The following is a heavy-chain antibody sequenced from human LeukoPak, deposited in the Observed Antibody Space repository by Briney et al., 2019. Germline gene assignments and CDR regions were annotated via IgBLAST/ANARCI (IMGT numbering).Heavy chain of an antibody. J-gene: IGHJ4*02. CDR2: ISSSSTI. CDR3: ARDLSFLDPLDY. CDR1: GFTFSSYS. V-gene: IGHV3-48*04. Sequence: GGSLRLSCAASGFTFSSYSMNWVRQAPGKGLEWVSYISSSSTIYYADSVKGRFTISRDNAKNSLYLQMNSLRAEDTAVYYCARDLSFLDPLDYWGQGTLVTVSS. D-gene: IGHD2/OR15-2a*01.